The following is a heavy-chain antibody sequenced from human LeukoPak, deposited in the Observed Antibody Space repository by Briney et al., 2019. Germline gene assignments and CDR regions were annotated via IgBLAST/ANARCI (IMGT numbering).Heavy chain of an antibody. J-gene: IGHJ5*01. CDR1: GGSITSGGFY. Sequence: TSETLSLTCAVSGGSITSGGFYWSWIRQHPGRGLEWIGYISNSGNTYYNPSLNGRVSILADTSKNHFSLRLSSVIAADTAVYYCARADCSGGNCYPAFDSWGQGTLVTVSS. CDR2: ISNSGNT. V-gene: IGHV4-31*11. CDR3: ARADCSGGNCYPAFDS. D-gene: IGHD2-15*01.